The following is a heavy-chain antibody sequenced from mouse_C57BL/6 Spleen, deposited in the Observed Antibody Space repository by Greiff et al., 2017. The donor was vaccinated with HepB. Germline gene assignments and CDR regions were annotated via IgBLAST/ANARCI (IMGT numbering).Heavy chain of an antibody. D-gene: IGHD1-1*01. J-gene: IGHJ4*01. CDR3: ARDYYGSISSFYYAMDY. Sequence: VQLQQSGPELVKPGASVKISCKASGYAFSSSWMNWVKQRPGKGLEWIGRIYPGDGDTNYNGKFKGKATLTADKSSSTAYMQLSSLTSEDSAVYFCARDYYGSISSFYYAMDYWGQGTSVTVSS. V-gene: IGHV1-82*01. CDR2: IYPGDGDT. CDR1: GYAFSSSW.